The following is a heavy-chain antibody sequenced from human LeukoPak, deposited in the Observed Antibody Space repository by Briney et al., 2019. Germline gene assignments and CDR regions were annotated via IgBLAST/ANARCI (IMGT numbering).Heavy chain of an antibody. Sequence: PSETLSLTCTVSGGSISSGGYYWSWIRQHPGKGLEWIGYIYYSGSTYYNPSLKSRVTISVDTSKNQFSLKLSSVTAADTAVYYCARGPLAGLTDFDYWGQGTLVTVSS. CDR3: ARGPLAGLTDFDY. V-gene: IGHV4-31*03. D-gene: IGHD2-15*01. J-gene: IGHJ4*02. CDR1: GGSISSGGYY. CDR2: IYYSGST.